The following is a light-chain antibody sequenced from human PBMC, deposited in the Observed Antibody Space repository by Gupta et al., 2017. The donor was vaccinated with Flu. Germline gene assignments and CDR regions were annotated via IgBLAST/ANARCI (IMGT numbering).Light chain of an antibody. CDR1: QTVSNNY. J-gene: IGKJ5*01. V-gene: IGKV3-20*01. CDR3: QQYGSSPIT. Sequence: GTLSLSPGERATLSCRASQTVSNNYLASYQQKGGQAPRLLIYGASGRATGIPDTFSGSGSGTDFTLTFTRLEPEDFAVYYCQQYGSSPITFGQGTLLDIK. CDR2: GAS.